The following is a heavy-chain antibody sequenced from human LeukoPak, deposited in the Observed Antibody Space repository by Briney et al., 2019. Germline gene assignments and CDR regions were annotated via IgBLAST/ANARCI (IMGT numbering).Heavy chain of an antibody. CDR3: AKQGSYCMDY. CDR2: RYDGSNK. CDR1: GFTFSSYN. V-gene: IGHV3-30*02. D-gene: IGHD3-10*01. Sequence: PGGSLGLSCVASGFTFSSYNIHWVRQAPGKGLEWIRYDGSNKYFADSVKGRFTISRDNSKNTLYLQMNSLRPEDTAVYYCAKQGSYCMDYWGQGTLVTVSS. J-gene: IGHJ4*02.